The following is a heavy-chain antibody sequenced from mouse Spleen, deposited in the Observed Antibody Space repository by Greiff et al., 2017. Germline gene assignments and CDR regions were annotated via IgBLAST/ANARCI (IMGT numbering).Heavy chain of an antibody. CDR3: TNYYGSTVYAMDY. CDR1: GFNIKDDY. Sequence: VQLKESGAELVRPGASVKLSCTASGFNIKDDYMHWVKQRPEQGLEWIGWIDPENGDTEYASKFQGKATITADTSSNTAYLQLSSLTSEDTAVYYCTNYYGSTVYAMDYWGQGTSVTVSS. D-gene: IGHD1-1*01. J-gene: IGHJ4*01. V-gene: IGHV14-4*01. CDR2: IDPENGDT.